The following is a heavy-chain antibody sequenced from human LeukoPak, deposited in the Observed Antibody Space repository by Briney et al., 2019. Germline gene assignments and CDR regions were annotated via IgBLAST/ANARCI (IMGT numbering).Heavy chain of an antibody. CDR3: ARAGTMIVVVNNWFDP. Sequence: ASVKLSCKASGYTFTSYGISWVRQAPGQGLEWMGWISAYNGNTNYAQKLRGRVTMTTDTSTSTAYMELRSLRSDDTAVYYCARAGTMIVVVNNWFDPWGQGTLVTVSS. J-gene: IGHJ5*02. CDR1: GYTFTSYG. V-gene: IGHV1-18*01. CDR2: ISAYNGNT. D-gene: IGHD3-22*01.